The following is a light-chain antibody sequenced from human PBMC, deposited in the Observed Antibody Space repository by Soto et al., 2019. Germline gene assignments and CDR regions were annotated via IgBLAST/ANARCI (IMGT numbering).Light chain of an antibody. Sequence: EIVLTQSPGTLSLSPGERATLSCRASPSVSSSYLAWYQQKPGQAPRLLIYGTSSRATDIPDRFSGSGSGTDFTLTISRLEPDDFAVYYCQQYGSSPRVTFGPGTKVDIK. CDR1: PSVSSSY. CDR2: GTS. J-gene: IGKJ3*01. V-gene: IGKV3-20*01. CDR3: QQYGSSPRVT.